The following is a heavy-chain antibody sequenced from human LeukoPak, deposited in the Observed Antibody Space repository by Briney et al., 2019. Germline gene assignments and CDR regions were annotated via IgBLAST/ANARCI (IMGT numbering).Heavy chain of an antibody. D-gene: IGHD1-26*01. CDR1: GFTFSSYG. CDR3: AKGLISSATYFSYFDY. J-gene: IGHJ4*02. CDR2: ISAGGDLT. Sequence: QPGGSLRLSCAASGFTFSSYGMSWVRQAPGKGLEWVAAISAGGDLTNYADSVKGRFTISRDSSKNMLYVRMNSLRAEDTAIYYCAKGLISSATYFSYFDYWGQGTLVTVSS. V-gene: IGHV3-23*01.